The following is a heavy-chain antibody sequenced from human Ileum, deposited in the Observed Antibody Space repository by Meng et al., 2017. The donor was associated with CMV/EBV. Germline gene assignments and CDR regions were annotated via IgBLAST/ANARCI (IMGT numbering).Heavy chain of an antibody. CDR1: GGTFSSYA. CDR2: IIPMFNIP. V-gene: IGHV1-69*10. Sequence: SVKVSCKASGGTFSSYAISWVRQAPGQGLEWMGGIIPMFNIPNYAQKFQGRVTITADKSTSTAYTELSSLRSEDTAVYYCAKDKGDCGGDCYLDYNWFDPWGQGTLVTVSS. J-gene: IGHJ5*02. D-gene: IGHD2-21*01. CDR3: AKDKGDCGGDCYLDYNWFDP.